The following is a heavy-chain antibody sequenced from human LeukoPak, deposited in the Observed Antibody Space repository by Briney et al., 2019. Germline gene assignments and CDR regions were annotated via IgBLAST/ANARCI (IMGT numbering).Heavy chain of an antibody. Sequence: SETLSLTCNVSGGSISSYYWSWIRQPPGKELEGIGYIYYSGSTNYNPSLKSRVTISVDISKNQFSLKLSSVTAADTAVYHCARRRSGYPAMVDYWGRGTLVTVSS. CDR2: IYYSGST. CDR1: GGSISSYY. CDR3: ARRRSGYPAMVDY. J-gene: IGHJ4*02. V-gene: IGHV4-59*08. D-gene: IGHD3-22*01.